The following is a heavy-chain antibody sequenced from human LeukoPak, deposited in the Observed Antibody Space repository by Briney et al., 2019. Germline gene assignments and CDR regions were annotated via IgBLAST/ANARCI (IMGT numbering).Heavy chain of an antibody. D-gene: IGHD3-9*01. Sequence: ASVRVSCKASGYTFTSYDINWVRQATGQGLEWMGWMNPNSGNTGYAQKFQGRVTMTRNTSISTAYMELSSLRSEDTAVYYCAKGVLRYFDWLPRDLDAFDIWGQGTMVTVSS. V-gene: IGHV1-8*01. J-gene: IGHJ3*02. CDR3: AKGVLRYFDWLPRDLDAFDI. CDR2: MNPNSGNT. CDR1: GYTFTSYD.